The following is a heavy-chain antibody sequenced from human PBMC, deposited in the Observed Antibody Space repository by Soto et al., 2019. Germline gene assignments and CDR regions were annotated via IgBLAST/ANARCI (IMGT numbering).Heavy chain of an antibody. V-gene: IGHV3-66*01. J-gene: IGHJ4*02. CDR3: ARGYYYDTSGYTFDY. D-gene: IGHD3-22*01. CDR2: IFSGGTT. CDR1: GFTVSSNY. Sequence: PGGSLRLSCAVSGFTVSSNYMTWVRQAPGKGLEWVSVIFSGGTTYYADSVEGRFTISRDNSKNTLHLQMNSLRAEDTAVYYCARGYYYDTSGYTFDYWGQGTQVTVSS.